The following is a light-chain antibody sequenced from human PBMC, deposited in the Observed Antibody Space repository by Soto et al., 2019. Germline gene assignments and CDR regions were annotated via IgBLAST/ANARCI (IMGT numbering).Light chain of an antibody. J-gene: IGLJ1*01. CDR3: GAWDSSLSAYV. V-gene: IGLV1-51*02. CDR1: SSNIGNNY. CDR2: EDN. Sequence: QSVLTQPPSMSAAPGQKVIISCSGGSSNIGNNYVSWYQQLPGTAPKLLIYEDNKRPSGIPDRFSGSKSGTSATLGITGLQTGDEADYYCGAWDSSLSAYVFGTGTKVTVL.